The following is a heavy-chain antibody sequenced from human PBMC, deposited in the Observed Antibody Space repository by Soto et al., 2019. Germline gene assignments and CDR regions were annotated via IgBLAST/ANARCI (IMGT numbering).Heavy chain of an antibody. J-gene: IGHJ5*02. CDR3: ATRITVFGLLIPPFDP. CDR2: INHTVGT. Sequence: SETLCLTCAVYGGSVNGYYWKWIRQPPGKGLEWIGEINHTVGTHYNPSLKSRVTMSVDTSKNQFSLRLSSVTAADTAIYYCATRITVFGLLIPPFDPWGQGTQVTVSS. CDR1: GGSVNGYY. V-gene: IGHV4-34*01. D-gene: IGHD3-3*01.